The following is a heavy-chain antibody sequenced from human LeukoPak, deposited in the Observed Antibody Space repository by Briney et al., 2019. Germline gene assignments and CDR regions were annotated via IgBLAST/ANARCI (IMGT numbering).Heavy chain of an antibody. CDR1: GFTFSSYA. CDR2: ISGSGGST. Sequence: GGSLRLSCAASGFTFSSYAMSWVRQALGKGLEWVSAISGSGGSTYYADSVKGRFTISRDNSKNTLYLQMNSLRAEDTAVYYCASQWGPMVRGVPLDYWGQGTLVTVSS. D-gene: IGHD3-10*01. CDR3: ASQWGPMVRGVPLDY. J-gene: IGHJ4*02. V-gene: IGHV3-23*01.